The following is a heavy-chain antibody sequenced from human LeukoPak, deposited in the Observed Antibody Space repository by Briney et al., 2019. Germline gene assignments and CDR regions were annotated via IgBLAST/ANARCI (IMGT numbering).Heavy chain of an antibody. CDR2: IYYSGST. CDR3: ARASSSWYSRLSLDY. V-gene: IGHV4-59*12. D-gene: IGHD6-13*01. CDR1: GGSISSYY. Sequence: SETLSLTCTVSGGSISSYYWSWIRQPPGKGLEWIEYIYYSGSTNYNPSLKSRVTMSVDTSKNQFSLKLSSVTAADTAVYYCARASSSWYSRLSLDYWGQGTLVTVSS. J-gene: IGHJ4*02.